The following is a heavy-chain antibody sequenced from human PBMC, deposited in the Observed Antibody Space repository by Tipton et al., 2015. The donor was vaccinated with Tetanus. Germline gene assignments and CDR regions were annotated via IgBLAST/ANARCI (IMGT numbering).Heavy chain of an antibody. J-gene: IGHJ4*02. V-gene: IGHV1-2*02. CDR3: ARGMDYDSSGIDYF. CDR1: GYTFTGYY. D-gene: IGHD3-22*01. Sequence: QSGPEVKKPGASVKVSCKASGYTFTGYYMHWVRQAPGQGLEWMGWINPNSGGTNYAQKFQGRVTMTRDTSISTAYMEVSRLRSDDTAIYYCARGMDYDSSGIDYFWGQGTLVTVSS. CDR2: INPNSGGT.